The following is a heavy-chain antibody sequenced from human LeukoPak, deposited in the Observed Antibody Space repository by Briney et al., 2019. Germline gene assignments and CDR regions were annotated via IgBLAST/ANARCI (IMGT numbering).Heavy chain of an antibody. V-gene: IGHV3-48*04. J-gene: IGHJ4*02. CDR1: GFPFSSYS. CDR3: ARDKIVGATKFDS. CDR2: ISSSRTT. D-gene: IGHD1-26*01. Sequence: LPGGSLRLSCAASGFPFSSYSMNWVRQAPGEGLERVSYISSSRTTSYADSVKGRFTISRDNAKNSLYLQMTSLRAEDTAVYYCARDKIVGATKFDSWGQGTLVTVSS.